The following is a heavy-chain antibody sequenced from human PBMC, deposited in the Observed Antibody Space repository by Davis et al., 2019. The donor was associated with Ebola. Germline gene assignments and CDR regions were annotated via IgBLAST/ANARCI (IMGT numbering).Heavy chain of an antibody. D-gene: IGHD5-18*01. CDR3: ARHNYSYGYYYYYGMDV. J-gene: IGHJ6*02. V-gene: IGHV5-51*01. Sequence: PGGSLRLSCKGSGYSFTSYWIGWVRQMPGKGLEWMGIIYPGDSDTRYSPSFQGQVTISADKSISTAYLQWSSLKASDTAMYYCARHNYSYGYYYYYGMDVWGQGTTVTVSS. CDR1: GYSFTSYW. CDR2: IYPGDSDT.